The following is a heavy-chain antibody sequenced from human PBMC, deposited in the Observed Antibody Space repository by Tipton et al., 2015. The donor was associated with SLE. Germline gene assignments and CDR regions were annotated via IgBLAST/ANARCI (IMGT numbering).Heavy chain of an antibody. CDR3: ARVGDGDYAWDWYFDL. D-gene: IGHD4-17*01. J-gene: IGHJ2*01. Sequence: TLSLTCSVSGGSISSGGHYWNWIRQHPGKGLEWIGYIYDSGSTSYNPSLKSRITISADTSKNQFSLKLSSVTAADTAVYYCARVGDGDYAWDWYFDLWGRGTLVTVSS. CDR1: GGSISSGGHY. V-gene: IGHV4-31*03. CDR2: IYDSGST.